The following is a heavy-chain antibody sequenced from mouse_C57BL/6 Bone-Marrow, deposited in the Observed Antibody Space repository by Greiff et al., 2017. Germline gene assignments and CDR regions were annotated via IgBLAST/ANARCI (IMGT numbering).Heavy chain of an antibody. J-gene: IGHJ4*01. D-gene: IGHD1-1*01. Sequence: EVKLMESGAELVRPGASVKLSCTASGFTINDDYMHWVKQRPEQGLEWIGWIDPENGGTEYASKFQGKATITVDTSSNTAYLQLTSLTSENTDVYACSPYGSSSHYFAMDYWGQGTSVTVSS. CDR3: SPYGSSSHYFAMDY. V-gene: IGHV14-4*01. CDR1: GFTINDDY. CDR2: IDPENGGT.